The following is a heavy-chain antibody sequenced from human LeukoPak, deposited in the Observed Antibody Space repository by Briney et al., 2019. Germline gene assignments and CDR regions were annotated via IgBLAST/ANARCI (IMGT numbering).Heavy chain of an antibody. CDR3: ARGPVVYYYYYYMDV. CDR2: IIPIFGTA. V-gene: IGHV1-69*06. Sequence: SVKVSCKASGGTFSSYAISWVRQAPGQGLEWMGGIIPIFGTANYAQKFQGRVTITADKSTSTAYMELSSLRSEDTAVYYCARGPVVYYYYYYMDVWGKGTTVTVSS. D-gene: IGHD2-15*01. CDR1: GGTFSSYA. J-gene: IGHJ6*03.